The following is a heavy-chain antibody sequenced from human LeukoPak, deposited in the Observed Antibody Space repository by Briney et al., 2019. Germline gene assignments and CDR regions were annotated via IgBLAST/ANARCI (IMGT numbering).Heavy chain of an antibody. CDR2: INPNSGGT. D-gene: IGHD3-22*01. CDR3: ARTAGFYSNAFDI. V-gene: IGHV1-2*02. J-gene: IGHJ3*02. CDR1: GYTFTSYG. Sequence: ASVKVSCKASGYTFTSYGISWVRQAPGQGLEWMGYINPNSGGTNYAQKFQGRVTMTTDTSISTAYMEVSRLRSADTAVYYCARTAGFYSNAFDIWGQGTMVTVSS.